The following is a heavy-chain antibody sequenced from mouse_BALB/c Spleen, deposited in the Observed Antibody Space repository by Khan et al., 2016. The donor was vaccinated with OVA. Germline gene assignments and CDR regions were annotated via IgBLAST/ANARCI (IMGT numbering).Heavy chain of an antibody. CDR2: IAPANGNT. V-gene: IGHV14-3*02. D-gene: IGHD6-1*01. J-gene: IGHJ1*01. CDR1: GVNIRDTY. Sequence: EVQLQQSGAELVKPGASVKLSCTASGVNIRDTYFLWVKQRPEQGLEWIGRIAPANGNTQYDPKFQGKATITSDTSSNTSYLQLDSLTSEDTAVYYGARASYDPRDCEVGGAGTTVTVSS. CDR3: ARASYDPRDCEV.